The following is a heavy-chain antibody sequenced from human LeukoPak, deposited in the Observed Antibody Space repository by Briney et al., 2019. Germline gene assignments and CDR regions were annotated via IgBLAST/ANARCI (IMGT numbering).Heavy chain of an antibody. CDR3: ARRLSSITSSPNY. CDR2: IYPRDSRT. CDR1: GYSFSSYW. D-gene: IGHD2-2*01. Sequence: GESLKISCNGSGYSFSSYWIAWLRQAPGKGLEWMGVIYPRDSRTTYSPSFQGQVTISADKSISTAYLQWSSLKASDTAMYYCARRLSSITSSPNYWGPGTLVTVSS. J-gene: IGHJ4*02. V-gene: IGHV5-51*01.